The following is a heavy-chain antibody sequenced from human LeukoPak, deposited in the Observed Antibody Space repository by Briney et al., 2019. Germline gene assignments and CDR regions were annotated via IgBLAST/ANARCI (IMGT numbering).Heavy chain of an antibody. J-gene: IGHJ4*02. CDR2: IYTNGNT. CDR3: ARDRSGSYPFDY. CDR1: GGSISSGSYY. V-gene: IGHV4-61*02. D-gene: IGHD3-10*01. Sequence: SETLSLTCTVSGGSISSGSYYWSWIRQPAGKGLEWIGRIYTNGNTNYNPSLKSRVTMSVDTSKNQFSLKLSSVTAADTAVYYCARDRSGSYPFDYWGQGTLVTVSS.